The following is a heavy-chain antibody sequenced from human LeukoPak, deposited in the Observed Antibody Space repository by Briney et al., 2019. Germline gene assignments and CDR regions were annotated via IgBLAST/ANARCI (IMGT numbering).Heavy chain of an antibody. J-gene: IGHJ4*02. D-gene: IGHD6-13*01. CDR3: AKPGRSSSWYYFDY. Sequence: PGGSLRLSCAASGFTFSSYGMSWVRQAPGKGLEWVSAISGSGGSTYYADSVKGRLTISRDHSKNTPYLQMSSLRAEDTAVYYCAKPGRSSSWYYFDYWGQGTLVTVSS. CDR2: ISGSGGST. V-gene: IGHV3-23*01. CDR1: GFTFSSYG.